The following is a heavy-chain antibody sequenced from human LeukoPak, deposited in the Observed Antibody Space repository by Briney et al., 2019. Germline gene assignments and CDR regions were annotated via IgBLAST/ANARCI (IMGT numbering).Heavy chain of an antibody. D-gene: IGHD5-18*01. CDR3: ARGYRDTAMVTPFDY. CDR2: ISSSSSYI. V-gene: IGHV3-21*01. J-gene: IGHJ4*02. Sequence: PGGSLRLSCAASGFTFSSYSMNWVRQAPGKGLEWVSSISSSSSYIYYADSVKGRFTISSDNAKNSLYLQMNSLRAEDTAVYYCARGYRDTAMVTPFDYWGQGTLVTVSS. CDR1: GFTFSSYS.